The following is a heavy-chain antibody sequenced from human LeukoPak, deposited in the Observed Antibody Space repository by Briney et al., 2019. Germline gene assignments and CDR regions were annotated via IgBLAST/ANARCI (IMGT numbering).Heavy chain of an antibody. CDR1: GGSISRYY. D-gene: IGHD3-22*01. V-gene: IGHV4-59*01. J-gene: IGHJ4*02. CDR3: ARWGYFDSSGYFVVDY. Sequence: SETLSLTCTVSGGSISRYYWNWIRQPPGERLEWIGWIHYSGSTAYNPSLESRVTMSVDTSKNRVSLKMTSVTAADTATYYCARWGYFDSSGYFVVDYWGQGALVTVSS. CDR2: IHYSGST.